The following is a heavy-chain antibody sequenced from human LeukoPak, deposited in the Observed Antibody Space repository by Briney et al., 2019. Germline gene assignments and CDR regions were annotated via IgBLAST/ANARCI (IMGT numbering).Heavy chain of an antibody. V-gene: IGHV1-3*01. D-gene: IGHD2-21*02. Sequence: GASVKVSCKASGYTFTSYAMHWVRQAPGQRLEWMGWINAGNGNTKYPQKFQGRVTITRDTSASTAYMELSSLRSEDTAVYYCARGVVGDRSYWGQGTLVTVSS. J-gene: IGHJ4*02. CDR3: ARGVVGDRSY. CDR2: INAGNGNT. CDR1: GYTFTSYA.